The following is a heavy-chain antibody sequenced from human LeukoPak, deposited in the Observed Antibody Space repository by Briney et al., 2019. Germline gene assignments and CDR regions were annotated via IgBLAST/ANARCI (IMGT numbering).Heavy chain of an antibody. CDR1: GFTFSSYA. V-gene: IGHV3-23*01. CDR2: ISGGGVST. CDR3: ARGAGRYYMDV. J-gene: IGHJ6*03. Sequence: GGSLRLSCAASGFTFSSYAMSWVRQAPGKGLEWVSSISGGGVSTYYADSVKGRFTISRDNSKNTLYLQMNSLRAEDTAVYYCARGAGRYYMDVWGKGTTVTVSS.